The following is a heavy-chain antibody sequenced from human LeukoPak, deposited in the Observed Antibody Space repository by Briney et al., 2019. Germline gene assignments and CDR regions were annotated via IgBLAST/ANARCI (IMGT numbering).Heavy chain of an antibody. J-gene: IGHJ5*02. D-gene: IGHD6-6*01. CDR3: ARDLGSSATSTNWFDP. V-gene: IGHV1-18*01. CDR2: ISAHNGNT. Sequence: VASVKVSCKASGYTFTSYGISWVRQAPGQGLEWMGWISAHNGNTNYAQKLQGRVTMTTDTSTSTAYMELRSLRSDDTAVYYCARDLGSSATSTNWFDPWGQGTLVTVSS. CDR1: GYTFTSYG.